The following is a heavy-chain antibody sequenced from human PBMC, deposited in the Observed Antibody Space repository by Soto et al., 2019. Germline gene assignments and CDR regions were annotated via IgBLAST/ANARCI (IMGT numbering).Heavy chain of an antibody. V-gene: IGHV1-3*01. CDR1: GYTFTGYA. CDR3: ARAVAVPADFDY. J-gene: IGHJ4*02. Sequence: ASVKVSCKASGYTFTGYAMHWVRQAPGQRLEWMGWVNAGNGNTKYTQKFQGRVTITRDTSASAAYMELSSLSSEDTAVYYCARAVAVPADFDYWGQGTLVTVSS. CDR2: VNAGNGNT. D-gene: IGHD6-19*01.